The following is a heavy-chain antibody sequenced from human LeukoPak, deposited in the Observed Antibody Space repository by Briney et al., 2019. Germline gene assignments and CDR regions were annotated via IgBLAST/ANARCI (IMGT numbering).Heavy chain of an antibody. V-gene: IGHV4-39*01. Sequence: SETLSLTCTVSGGSISSSSYYWGWIRQPPGKGLEWIGSIYYSGSTYYNPSLKSRVTISVDTSKNQFSLKLSSVTAADTAVYYCARRAMVRGGTYFDYWGQGTLVTVSS. D-gene: IGHD3-10*01. CDR1: GGSISSSSYY. J-gene: IGHJ4*02. CDR3: ARRAMVRGGTYFDY. CDR2: IYYSGST.